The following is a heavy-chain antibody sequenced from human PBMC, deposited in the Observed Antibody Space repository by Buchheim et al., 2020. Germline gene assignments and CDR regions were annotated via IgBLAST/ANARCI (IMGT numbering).Heavy chain of an antibody. CDR3: AKGVRSNDQ. Sequence: EVQLVESGGGLVQPGGSVRLSCAASGFTFSNSWMNWIRQTPEMGLQWVASIKQDGSEKNYLDSVKGRFTISRDNAKNSVYLQMNSLRAEDTAVYYCAKGVRSNDQWGQGTL. CDR1: GFTFSNSW. J-gene: IGHJ5*02. V-gene: IGHV3-7*03. CDR2: IKQDGSEK. D-gene: IGHD3-10*02.